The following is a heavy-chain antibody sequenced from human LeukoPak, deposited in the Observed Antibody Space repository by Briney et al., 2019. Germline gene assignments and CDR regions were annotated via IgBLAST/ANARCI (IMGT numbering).Heavy chain of an antibody. CDR1: GGSISSNY. CDR2: TYHTGST. V-gene: IGHV4-59*01. Sequence: NSSETLSLTCSVSGGSISSNYWSWIRQPPGKGLEWIAYTYHTGSTNYNPSLESRVTISIDTSKNQFSLKLSSVTAADTAVYYCARDPSSGWYYFDYWGQGTLVTVSS. J-gene: IGHJ4*02. D-gene: IGHD6-19*01. CDR3: ARDPSSGWYYFDY.